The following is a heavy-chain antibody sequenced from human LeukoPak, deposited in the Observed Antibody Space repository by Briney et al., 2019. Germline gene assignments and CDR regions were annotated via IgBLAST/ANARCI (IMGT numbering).Heavy chain of an antibody. D-gene: IGHD2-2*01. CDR1: GGSISSYY. CDR3: AREYTPYCSSTSCYDRMPYYYYYMDV. CDR2: IYYSGST. J-gene: IGHJ6*03. V-gene: IGHV4-59*01. Sequence: PSETLSLTCTVSGGSISSYYWSWIRQPPGKGLEWIGYIYYSGSTNYNPSLKSRVTISVDTSKNQFSLKLSSVTAADTAVYYCAREYTPYCSSTSCYDRMPYYYYYMDVWGKGTTVTVSS.